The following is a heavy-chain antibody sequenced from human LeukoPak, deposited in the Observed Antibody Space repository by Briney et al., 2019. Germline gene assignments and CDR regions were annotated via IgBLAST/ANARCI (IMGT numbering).Heavy chain of an antibody. CDR1: GYTFTSYG. Sequence: ASVKVSCKASGYTFTSYGISWVRQAPGQGLEWMGWINPNSGGTNYAQKFQGRVTMTRDTSISTAYMELSRLRSDDTAVYYCARDSPVAGTVDYWGQGTLVTVSS. J-gene: IGHJ4*02. CDR2: INPNSGGT. CDR3: ARDSPVAGTVDY. V-gene: IGHV1-2*02. D-gene: IGHD6-19*01.